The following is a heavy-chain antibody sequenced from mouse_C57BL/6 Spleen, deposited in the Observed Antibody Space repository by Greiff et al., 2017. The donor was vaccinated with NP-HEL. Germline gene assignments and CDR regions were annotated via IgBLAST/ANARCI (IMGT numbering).Heavy chain of an antibody. J-gene: IGHJ2*01. CDR2: IYPETGGT. Sequence: QVQLQQSGAELVRPGASVTLSCTASGYSFTDYEMHWVKQTPVHGLEWIGAIYPETGGTAYNQKFKGQAILTADKSSSTAYMEHRSLTSEDSAVYYCTLGGGYWGQGTTLTVSS. V-gene: IGHV1-15*01. D-gene: IGHD1-1*02. CDR3: TLGGGY. CDR1: GYSFTDYE.